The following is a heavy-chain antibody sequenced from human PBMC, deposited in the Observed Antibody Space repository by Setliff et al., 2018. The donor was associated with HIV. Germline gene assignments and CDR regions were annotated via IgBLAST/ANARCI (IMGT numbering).Heavy chain of an antibody. CDR2: IYTSGST. CDR3: ARHSDFWSEDAFDI. Sequence: SETLSLTCTVSGGSMNSYYWSWIRQPPGKGLEWIGYIYTSGSTKYNPSLKSRVTILVDPSKNQFSLRLSSVTAADTAVCYCARHSDFWSEDAFDIWGQGTMVTVSS. CDR1: GGSMNSYY. V-gene: IGHV4-4*09. J-gene: IGHJ3*02. D-gene: IGHD3-3*01.